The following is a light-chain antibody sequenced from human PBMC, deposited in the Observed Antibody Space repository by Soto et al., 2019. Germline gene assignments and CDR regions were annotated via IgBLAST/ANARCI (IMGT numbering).Light chain of an antibody. CDR3: QSYDRSLSGSV. CDR1: SSNIGAGYD. Sequence: QSVLTQPPSVSGAPGQGVTISCTGSSSNIGAGYDVHWCQQLPGAAPKLLIFGNDNRPSGVPDRFSGSRSGTSASLAITGLQAEDEADYYCQSYDRSLSGSVFGAGTKLTVL. V-gene: IGLV1-40*01. J-gene: IGLJ1*01. CDR2: GND.